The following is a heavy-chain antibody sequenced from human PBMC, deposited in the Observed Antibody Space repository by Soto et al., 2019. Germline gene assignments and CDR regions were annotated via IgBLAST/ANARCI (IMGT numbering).Heavy chain of an antibody. CDR3: ARDLSEAYPLARDKRPYYYGMDV. D-gene: IGHD2-21*01. Sequence: GGSLRLSCAASGFTFSSYWMSWVRQAPGKGLEWVANIKQDGSEKYYVDSVKGRFTISRDNAKNSLYLQMNSLRAEDTAVYYCARDLSEAYPLARDKRPYYYGMDVWGQGTTVTVSS. V-gene: IGHV3-7*05. CDR2: IKQDGSEK. J-gene: IGHJ6*02. CDR1: GFTFSSYW.